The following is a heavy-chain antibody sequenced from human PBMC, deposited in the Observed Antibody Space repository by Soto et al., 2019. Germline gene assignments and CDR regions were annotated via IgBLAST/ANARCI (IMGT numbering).Heavy chain of an antibody. Sequence: GGSLRLSCAASGFTFSSYGMHWVRQAPGKGLEWVAVIWYDGSNKYYADSVKGRFTISRDNSKNTLYLQMNSLRAEDTAVYYCARGEVAALDYYYYYGMDVWGQGTTVTVSS. J-gene: IGHJ6*02. CDR2: IWYDGSNK. CDR3: ARGEVAALDYYYYYGMDV. CDR1: GFTFSSYG. D-gene: IGHD2-15*01. V-gene: IGHV3-33*01.